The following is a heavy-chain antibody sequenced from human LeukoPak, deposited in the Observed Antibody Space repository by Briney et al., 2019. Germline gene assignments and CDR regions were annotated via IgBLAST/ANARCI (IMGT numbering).Heavy chain of an antibody. CDR3: APPPYYYETNGYSVA. CDR1: GGSISTYY. CDR2: VYYSGRT. V-gene: IGHV4-59*12. Sequence: SETLSLTCTVSGGSISTYYWNWIRQPPGKGLEWIGYVYYSGRTNYNPSLKSRVTISVDPSKNQFSLNLTSVTAADTAVYYCAPPPYYYETNGYSVAWGQGTLVTVSS. J-gene: IGHJ5*02. D-gene: IGHD3-22*01.